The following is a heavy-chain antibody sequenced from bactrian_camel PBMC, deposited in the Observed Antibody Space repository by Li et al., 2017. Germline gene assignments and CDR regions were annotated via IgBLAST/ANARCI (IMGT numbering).Heavy chain of an antibody. CDR1: LDTVAGRYC. V-gene: IGHV3S55*01. Sequence: HVQLVESGGGSVQTGGSLRLSCAASLDTVAGRYCMGWFRQAPGKEREGVATIDRDARTSYADSVNGRFTISRDNARNVWYLQMNSLKPEDTAMYHCAVPYGGFWCIVSRFSADFEGYWGQGTQVTVS. D-gene: IGHD6*01. CDR3: AVPYGGFWCIVSRFSADFEGY. CDR2: IDRDART. J-gene: IGHJ6*01.